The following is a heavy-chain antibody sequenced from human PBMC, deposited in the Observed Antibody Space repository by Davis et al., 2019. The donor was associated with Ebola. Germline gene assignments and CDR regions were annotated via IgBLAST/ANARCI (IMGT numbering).Heavy chain of an antibody. V-gene: IGHV4-61*09. Sequence: PSETLSLTCIVSGGSISSGSSYWTWVRQPAGKGLEWIGHIYTSGTTNYNPSLKSRVTMSVDTSKNQFSLKLSSVTAADTAVYYCAREKDYYYHGLDVWGQGTTVTVSS. CDR3: AREKDYYYHGLDV. J-gene: IGHJ6*02. D-gene: IGHD2-15*01. CDR1: GGSISSGSSY. CDR2: IYTSGTT.